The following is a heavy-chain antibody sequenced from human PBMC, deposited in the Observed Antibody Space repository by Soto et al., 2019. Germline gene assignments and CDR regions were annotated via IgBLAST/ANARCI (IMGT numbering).Heavy chain of an antibody. CDR1: GFTFSSYS. D-gene: IGHD3-3*01. J-gene: IGHJ4*02. Sequence: GGSLRLSCAASGFTFSSYSMNWVRQAPGKGLEWVSYISSGSSTIYYADSVKGRFTISRDNAKNSLYLQMDSLRAEDTAVYYATRSAYDFWSGYYFPFDYWGQGTLVTVSS. V-gene: IGHV3-48*01. CDR2: ISSGSSTI. CDR3: TRSAYDFWSGYYFPFDY.